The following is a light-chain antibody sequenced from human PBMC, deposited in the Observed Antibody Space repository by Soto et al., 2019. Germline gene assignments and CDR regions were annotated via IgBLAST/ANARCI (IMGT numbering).Light chain of an antibody. CDR3: AVWDDSLNGPV. CDR2: SND. Sequence: QSVLTQPPSVSGTPGQRVTISCSGSSSNIGSNTVNWYQQLPGMAPKLLIYSNDQRPSGVPDRFSDSESGTSDSLAISGLGSEDEADYYCAVWDDSLNGPVFGGGTKLTVL. CDR1: SSNIGSNT. V-gene: IGLV1-44*01. J-gene: IGLJ3*02.